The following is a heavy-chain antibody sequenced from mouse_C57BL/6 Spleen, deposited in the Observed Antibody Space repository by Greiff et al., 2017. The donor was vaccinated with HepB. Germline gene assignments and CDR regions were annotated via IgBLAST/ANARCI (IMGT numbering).Heavy chain of an antibody. CDR2: INPSSGYT. CDR1: GYTFTSYT. CDR3: ATYSNYVGFAY. V-gene: IGHV1-4*01. D-gene: IGHD2-5*01. J-gene: IGHJ3*01. Sequence: VQLKESGAELARPGASVKMSCKASGYTFTSYTMHWVKQRPGQGLEWIGYINPSSGYTKYNQKFKDKATLTADKSSSTAYMQLSSLTSEDSAVYYCATYSNYVGFAYWGQGTLVTVSA.